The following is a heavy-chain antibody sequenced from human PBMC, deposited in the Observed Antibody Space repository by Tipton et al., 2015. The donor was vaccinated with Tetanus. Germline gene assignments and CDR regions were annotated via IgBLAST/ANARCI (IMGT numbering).Heavy chain of an antibody. CDR1: GGSISGYF. V-gene: IGHV4-59*01. CDR2: IYYSGST. J-gene: IGHJ4*02. D-gene: IGHD2-15*01. Sequence: TLSLTCGVSGGSISGYFWSWIRQPPGKGLEWIGYIYYSGSTNYNPSLKSRVTISVDTSKNQFSLNLSSVTAADTAVYYCARDRCSDVTCYFEMGGWGQGTLVTVSS. CDR3: ARDRCSDVTCYFEMGG.